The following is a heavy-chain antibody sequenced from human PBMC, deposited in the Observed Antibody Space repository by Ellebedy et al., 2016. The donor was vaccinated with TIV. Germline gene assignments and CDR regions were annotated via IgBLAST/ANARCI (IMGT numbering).Heavy chain of an antibody. V-gene: IGHV3-23*01. D-gene: IGHD6-19*01. CDR1: GFTFSDYG. Sequence: PGGSLRLSCVASGFTFSDYGMKWVRQAPGKGLEWVSGIGGSGDDISYADSVKGRFTISRDNPKNTLYLQMDSLRDEDTAIYFCAKDMSDKYGWYLDKWGPGTLVTVSS. CDR2: IGGSGDDI. J-gene: IGHJ4*02. CDR3: AKDMSDKYGWYLDK.